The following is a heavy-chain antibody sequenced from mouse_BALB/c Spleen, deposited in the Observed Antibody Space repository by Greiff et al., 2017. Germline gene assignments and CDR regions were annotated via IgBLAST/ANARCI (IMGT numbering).Heavy chain of an antibody. CDR3: ARGWNYFDY. J-gene: IGHJ2*01. CDR2: IYPGDGDT. V-gene: IGHV1-87*01. D-gene: IGHD2-3*01. Sequence: QVQLKESGAELARPGASVKLSCKASGYTFTSYWMQWVKQRPGQGLEWIGAIYPGDGDTRYTQKFKGKATLTADKSSSTAYMQLSSLASEDSAVYYCARGWNYFDYWGQGTTLTVSS. CDR1: GYTFTSYW.